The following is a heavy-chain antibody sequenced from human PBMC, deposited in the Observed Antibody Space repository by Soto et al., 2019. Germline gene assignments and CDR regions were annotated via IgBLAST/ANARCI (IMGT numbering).Heavy chain of an antibody. CDR2: ISRSGGST. CDR3: AKDFRSAIFGVGTMGYYFDY. V-gene: IGHV3-23*01. D-gene: IGHD3-3*01. Sequence: PGGSLRLSCAASGFTFTTYAMSWVRQAPGKGLEWVSAISRSGGSTYYADSVKGRFTISRDNSKNTLYLQMNSLRAEDTAVYYCAKDFRSAIFGVGTMGYYFDYWGQGTLVTVSS. CDR1: GFTFTTYA. J-gene: IGHJ4*02.